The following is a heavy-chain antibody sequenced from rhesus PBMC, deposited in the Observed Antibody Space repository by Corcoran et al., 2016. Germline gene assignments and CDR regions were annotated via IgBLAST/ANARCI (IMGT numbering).Heavy chain of an antibody. CDR2: IYGGDGHT. Sequence: QVQLQGSGPGLVKPSETLSLTCTVSGGSISDSYYWSWIRQPPGKGLEWMGRIYGGDGHTDYNSSLNRRVTISKDTSKNQFSLKLPSVTAADPALYYCASRPYGSNCVFDYWGQGVLVTVSS. J-gene: IGHJ4*01. CDR3: ASRPYGSNCVFDY. V-gene: IGHV4-160*01. CDR1: GGSISDSYY. D-gene: IGHD4-29*01.